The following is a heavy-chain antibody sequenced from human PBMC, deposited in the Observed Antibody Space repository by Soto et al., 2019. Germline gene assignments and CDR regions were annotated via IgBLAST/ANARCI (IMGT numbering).Heavy chain of an antibody. Sequence: SETLSLTCTVSGGSISSGGYYWSWIRQHPGKGLEWIGYIYYSGSTYYNPSLKSRVTISVDTSKNQFSLKLSSVTAADTAVYYCASGAFRGYGYGYFDYWGQGTLVTVSS. CDR3: ASGAFRGYGYGYFDY. CDR2: IYYSGST. D-gene: IGHD5-18*01. V-gene: IGHV4-31*03. CDR1: GGSISSGGYY. J-gene: IGHJ4*02.